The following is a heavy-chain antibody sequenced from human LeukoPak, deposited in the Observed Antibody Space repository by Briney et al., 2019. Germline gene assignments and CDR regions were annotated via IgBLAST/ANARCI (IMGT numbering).Heavy chain of an antibody. CDR2: INSDGSST. CDR1: GFTFSSYW. CDR3: ARDPFYYDSSVPFDY. V-gene: IGHV3-74*01. J-gene: IGHJ4*02. Sequence: PGGSLRLSCAASGFTFSSYWMHWVRQAPGKGLVWVSRINSDGSSTSYADSVKGRFAISRDNAKNTLYLQMNSLRAEDTAVYYCARDPFYYDSSVPFDYWGQGTLVTVSS. D-gene: IGHD3-22*01.